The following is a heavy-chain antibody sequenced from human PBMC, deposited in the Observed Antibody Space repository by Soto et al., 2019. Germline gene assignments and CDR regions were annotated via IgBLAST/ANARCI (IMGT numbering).Heavy chain of an antibody. Sequence: QVQLVQSGAEVKKPVSSVKVSCKASGGTFSNYALISWVRQAPGQGLEWMGGIIPIDATVNYAQKFQGRITITADESTTIVYMDLGSLRSEDTAMYYCARDLLGFGYTYGDVWGQGTTVTVSS. CDR2: IIPIDATV. J-gene: IGHJ6*01. CDR1: GGTFSNYA. CDR3: ARDLLGFGYTYGDV. D-gene: IGHD3-10*01. V-gene: IGHV1-69*12.